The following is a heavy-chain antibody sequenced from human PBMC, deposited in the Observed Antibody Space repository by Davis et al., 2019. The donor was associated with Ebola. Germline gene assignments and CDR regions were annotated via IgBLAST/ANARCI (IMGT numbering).Heavy chain of an antibody. J-gene: IGHJ5*02. V-gene: IGHV3-23*01. CDR3: VRIVVVVAANWFDP. D-gene: IGHD2-15*01. Sequence: GTLKISCAASGFTFGGSAMSWVRQAPGKGLDWVEALSVTGCHAFFADSVKGRFTISRDNSRNTLFLKMNSLRAVDTAVYFCVRIVVVVAANWFDPWGQGTLVTVSS. CDR1: GFTFGGSA. CDR2: LSVTGCHA.